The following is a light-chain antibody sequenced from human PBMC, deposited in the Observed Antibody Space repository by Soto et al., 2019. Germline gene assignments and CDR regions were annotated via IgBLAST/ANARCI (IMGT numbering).Light chain of an antibody. J-gene: IGKJ4*01. CDR3: QQYGYLVT. V-gene: IGKV3-20*01. Sequence: EIVLTKYTGTLSLSPGERATLSCRASQSITNNYLAWYQQKPGRAHRLLIYGASSRATGIPDRFSGSGSGTDFTLTISRLEPEDFAMYYCQQYGYLVTFGGGTKVDI. CDR1: QSITNNY. CDR2: GAS.